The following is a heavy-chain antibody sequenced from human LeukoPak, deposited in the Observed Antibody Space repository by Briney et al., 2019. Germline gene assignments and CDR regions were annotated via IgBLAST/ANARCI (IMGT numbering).Heavy chain of an antibody. CDR1: GFTFSNYA. D-gene: IGHD1-26*01. Sequence: GGSLRLSCATSGFTFSNYAINWIRRAPGKGLEWVSAISRSGDNTYYADSVKGRFAISRDNSKNTLYLQMNSLRAEDTALYYCAKVGASAPYFDYWGQGALVTVSS. J-gene: IGHJ4*02. V-gene: IGHV3-23*01. CDR2: ISRSGDNT. CDR3: AKVGASAPYFDY.